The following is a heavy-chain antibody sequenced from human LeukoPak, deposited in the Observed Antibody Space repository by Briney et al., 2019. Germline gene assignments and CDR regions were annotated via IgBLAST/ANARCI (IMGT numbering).Heavy chain of an antibody. CDR2: ISGSGGST. CDR1: GITFSSHG. V-gene: IGHV3-23*01. J-gene: IGHJ4*02. D-gene: IGHD2-2*01. CDR3: ARAIVVIPAAIRY. Sequence: GGTLRLSCAASGITFSSHGMSWVRQAPGKGLEWVSSISGSGGSTYYADSVKGRFTISRDNSKNALYLQMNSLRAEDTAVYYCARAIVVIPAAIRYWGQGTLVTVSS.